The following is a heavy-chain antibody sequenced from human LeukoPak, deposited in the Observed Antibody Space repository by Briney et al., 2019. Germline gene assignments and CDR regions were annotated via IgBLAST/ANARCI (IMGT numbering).Heavy chain of an antibody. CDR1: GGSISSSSYY. V-gene: IGHV4-39*07. D-gene: IGHD6-19*01. CDR3: ARGYVGYSSGWYVY. J-gene: IGHJ4*02. Sequence: SETLSLTCTVSGGSISSSSYYWGWIRQPPGKGLEWIGEINHSGSTNYNPSLKSRVTISVDTSKNQFSLKLSSVTAADTAVYYCARGYVGYSSGWYVYWGQGTLVTVSS. CDR2: INHSGST.